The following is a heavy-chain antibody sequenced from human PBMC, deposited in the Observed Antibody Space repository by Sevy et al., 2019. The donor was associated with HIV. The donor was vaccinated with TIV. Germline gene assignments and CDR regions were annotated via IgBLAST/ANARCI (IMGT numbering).Heavy chain of an antibody. V-gene: IGHV3-33*01. D-gene: IGHD2-21*02. CDR2: IFNDGKTK. CDR3: ARESGSDWYLDY. CDR1: GFIFSRYG. J-gene: IGHJ4*02. Sequence: GGSLRLSCKASGFIFSRYGVHWVRQAPGKGLEWVASIFNDGKTKYYGDSVEGRFTISRDDSKNTLYLQMDSLRAEDTAVYYCARESGSDWYLDYWGQGTLVTVSS.